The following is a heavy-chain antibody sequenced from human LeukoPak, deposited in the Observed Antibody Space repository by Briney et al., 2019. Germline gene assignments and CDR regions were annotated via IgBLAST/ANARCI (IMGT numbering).Heavy chain of an antibody. J-gene: IGHJ4*02. CDR2: ISASGDNT. Sequence: GGSLRLSCDASGFTVNSYAMNWVRQAPGKGLEWVSVISASGDNTYYADSVKGRFTISRDDSKNTVYLQMNSLRADDTAVYLCAKGGRRHYGDYVAFWGQGTLVSVSS. V-gene: IGHV3-23*01. CDR3: AKGGRRHYGDYVAF. CDR1: GFTVNSYA. D-gene: IGHD4-17*01.